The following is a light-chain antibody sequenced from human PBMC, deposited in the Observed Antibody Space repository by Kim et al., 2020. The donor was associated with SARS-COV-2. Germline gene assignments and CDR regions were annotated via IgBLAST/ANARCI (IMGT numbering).Light chain of an antibody. Sequence: SYELTQPPSVSVSPGQTASITSSGDKLGDKYACWYQQKPGQSPVLVIYQDSKRPSGIPERFSGSNSGNTATLTIIGTQAMDEADYYCQAWDSSLVVFGGGTQLTVL. CDR3: QAWDSSLVV. J-gene: IGLJ2*01. CDR1: KLGDKY. CDR2: QDS. V-gene: IGLV3-1*01.